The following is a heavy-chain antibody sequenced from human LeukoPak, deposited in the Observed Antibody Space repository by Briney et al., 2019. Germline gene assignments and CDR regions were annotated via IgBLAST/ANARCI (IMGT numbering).Heavy chain of an antibody. CDR2: ISYDGSNK. CDR3: AKVYSYGIQHFDY. Sequence: PGRSLRLSCAASGFTFSSYGMHWVRQAPGKGLEWVAVISYDGSNKYYADSVKGRFTISRDNSKNTLYLQMNSLRAEDTAVYYCAKVYSYGIQHFDYWGQGTLVTVSS. CDR1: GFTFSSYG. D-gene: IGHD5-18*01. V-gene: IGHV3-30*18. J-gene: IGHJ4*02.